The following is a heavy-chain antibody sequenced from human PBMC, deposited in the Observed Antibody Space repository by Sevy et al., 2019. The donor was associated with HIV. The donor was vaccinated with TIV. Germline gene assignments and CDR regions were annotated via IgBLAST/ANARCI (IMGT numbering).Heavy chain of an antibody. Sequence: GGSLTLSCAASGFTFSSYAMSWVRQAPGKGLEWVSAISGSGGSTYYADSVKGRFTISRDNSKNTLYLQMNSLRAEDTAVYYCAKDRRNYYDSSGYYYFDYWGQGTLVTVSS. CDR2: ISGSGGST. CDR1: GFTFSSYA. CDR3: AKDRRNYYDSSGYYYFDY. D-gene: IGHD3-22*01. V-gene: IGHV3-23*01. J-gene: IGHJ4*02.